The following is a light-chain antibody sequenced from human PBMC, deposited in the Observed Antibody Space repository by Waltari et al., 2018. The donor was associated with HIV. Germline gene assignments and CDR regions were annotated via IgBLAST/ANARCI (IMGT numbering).Light chain of an antibody. J-gene: IGLJ2*01. CDR3: AAWDDSLDGVV. CDR2: TNN. V-gene: IGLV1-44*01. Sequence: QSVLTQPPSASGPPGQRVTISCSGSSSTIGSNAVNWYQQLPRTAPKLLIYTNNQRPSGVPDRFSGSKSGTSASLAISGLQSEDEADYYCAAWDDSLDGVVFGGGTKLTVL. CDR1: SSTIGSNA.